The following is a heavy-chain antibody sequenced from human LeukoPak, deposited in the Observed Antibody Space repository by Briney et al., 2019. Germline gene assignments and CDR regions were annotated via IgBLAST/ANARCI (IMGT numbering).Heavy chain of an antibody. CDR1: GASINGYY. CDR2: LSKSGNT. D-gene: IGHD3-9*01. CDR3: ARARYVNSFYAFDI. J-gene: IGHJ3*02. Sequence: SETLSLTCSVSGASINGYYWSWIRQPPGKGLEWIGYLSKSGNTNYSPSLKSRVTIFGDTSKNQFFLKLSSVTAADTAMYYCARARYVNSFYAFDIWGQGTLVTVSS. V-gene: IGHV4-59*01.